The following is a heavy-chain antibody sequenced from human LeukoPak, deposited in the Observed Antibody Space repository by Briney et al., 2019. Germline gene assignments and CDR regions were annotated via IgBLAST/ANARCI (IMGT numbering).Heavy chain of an antibody. J-gene: IGHJ6*03. D-gene: IGHD2/OR15-2a*01. CDR3: ARGRIAAAGGYYYYMDV. V-gene: IGHV4-59*01. Sequence: PSETLSLTCTVSGGSISSYYWSWIRQPPGKGLEWIGYIYYSGSTNYNPSLKSRVTISVDTSKNQFSLKLSSVTAADTAVYYCARGRIAAAGGYYYYMDVWGKGTTVTVSS. CDR1: GGSISSYY. CDR2: IYYSGST.